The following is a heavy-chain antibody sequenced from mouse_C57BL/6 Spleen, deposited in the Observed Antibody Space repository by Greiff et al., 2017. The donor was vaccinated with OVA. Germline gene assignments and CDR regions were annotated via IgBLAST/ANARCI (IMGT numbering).Heavy chain of an antibody. Sequence: EVQLQQSGPELVKPGASVKIPCKASGYTFTDYNMDWVKQSHGKSLEWIGDINPNNGGTIYNQKFKGKATLTVDKSSSTAYMELRSLTSEDTAVYYCARGPAYYSNFYYFDYWGQGTTLTVSS. J-gene: IGHJ2*01. CDR2: INPNNGGT. CDR3: ARGPAYYSNFYYFDY. CDR1: GYTFTDYN. V-gene: IGHV1-18*01. D-gene: IGHD2-5*01.